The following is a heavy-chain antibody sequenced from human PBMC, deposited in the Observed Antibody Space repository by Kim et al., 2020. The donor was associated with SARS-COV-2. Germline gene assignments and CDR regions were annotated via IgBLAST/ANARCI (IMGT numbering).Heavy chain of an antibody. Sequence: APKLQGRVTMTTDTSTSTAYMELRSLRSDDTAVYYCARDRNYGDPRNFGYWGQGTLVTVSS. CDR3: ARDRNYGDPRNFGY. D-gene: IGHD4-17*01. J-gene: IGHJ4*02. V-gene: IGHV1-18*01.